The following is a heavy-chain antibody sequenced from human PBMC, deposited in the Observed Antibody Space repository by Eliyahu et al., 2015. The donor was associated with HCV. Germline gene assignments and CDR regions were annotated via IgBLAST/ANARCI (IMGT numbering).Heavy chain of an antibody. V-gene: IGHV3-33*05. D-gene: IGHD4-17*01. CDR1: GFTFSNYG. Sequence: QVQLVESGGGVVQPGRSLRLSCAASGFTFSNYGMLWVRQTPGKGLEWVAIILYDGSNKYYADSVKGRFTISRDNSKNTLYFQMNSLRAEDTAVYYCARDATTAVDYWGQGTLVTVSS. J-gene: IGHJ4*02. CDR2: ILYDGSNK. CDR3: ARDATTAVDY.